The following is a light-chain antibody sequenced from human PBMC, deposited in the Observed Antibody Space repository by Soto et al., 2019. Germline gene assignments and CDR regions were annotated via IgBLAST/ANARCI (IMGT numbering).Light chain of an antibody. J-gene: IGKJ1*01. V-gene: IGKV1-33*01. Sequence: DIQMTQSPSSLSASVGDRVTITCQASQDISNYLNWYQQKPGKAPKLLIYDASNLETGVPSRFSGSGSGTDFTFTISSLQPEDIATYYCQQYDNLPPLTFGQGTQVEIK. CDR3: QQYDNLPPLT. CDR1: QDISNY. CDR2: DAS.